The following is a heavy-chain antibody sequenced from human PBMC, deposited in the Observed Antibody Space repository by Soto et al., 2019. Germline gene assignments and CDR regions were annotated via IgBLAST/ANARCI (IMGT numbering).Heavy chain of an antibody. Sequence: QVQLVQSGAEVKKPGASVKVSCKASGYTFTSYYMHWVRQAPGQGLEWMGIINPSGGSTSYAQKFQGRVTMSRDTSTSTVYMELSSLRSEDTAVYYCASTNWGGGAFDIWGRGTMVTVSS. D-gene: IGHD7-27*01. CDR3: ASTNWGGGAFDI. CDR2: INPSGGST. V-gene: IGHV1-46*01. J-gene: IGHJ3*02. CDR1: GYTFTSYY.